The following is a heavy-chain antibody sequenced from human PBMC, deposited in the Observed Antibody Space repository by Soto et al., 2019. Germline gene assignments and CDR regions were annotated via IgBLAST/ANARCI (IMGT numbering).Heavy chain of an antibody. CDR2: TSNDGSNT. V-gene: IGHV3-30-3*01. Sequence: QVQVVECGGGVVQPGKSLRLSGAASAFTLSKFVMDWIRQDPGRGLEWVAVTSNDGSNTFYADSVKGRFTISRDNSKITVYLQMNSLRTEATAVYYCARGNLDVWGQGTTVTVSS. CDR3: ARGNLDV. D-gene: IGHD1-7*01. J-gene: IGHJ6*02. CDR1: AFTLSKFV.